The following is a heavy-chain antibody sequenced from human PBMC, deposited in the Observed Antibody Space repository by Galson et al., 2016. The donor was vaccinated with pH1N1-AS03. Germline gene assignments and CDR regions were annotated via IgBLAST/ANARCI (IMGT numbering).Heavy chain of an antibody. V-gene: IGHV3-7*03. CDR1: GFTFSGYW. Sequence: SLRLSCAASGFTFSGYWMTWVRQAPGKGLKWVANIKRDGSEKSYVDSVKGRFTISRDNAKNSLYLQMNSLRAEDTAVYYCARGKDFWSGYPDDPFDIWGQGTMVTVSS. D-gene: IGHD3-3*01. J-gene: IGHJ3*02. CDR2: IKRDGSEK. CDR3: ARGKDFWSGYPDDPFDI.